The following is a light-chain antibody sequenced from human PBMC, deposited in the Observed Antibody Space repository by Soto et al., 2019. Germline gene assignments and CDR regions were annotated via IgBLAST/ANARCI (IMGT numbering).Light chain of an antibody. V-gene: IGKV1-5*03. CDR1: QSISSW. CDR2: KAC. Sequence: DIQMTQSPSTLSASVGDRVTITCRASQSISSWLAWYQQKPGKAPKLLIYKACRLESGVPSRFSGSGSGTEFTITISSLQPDDFATYYCQQYNSYSTFGQGTKVEIK. J-gene: IGKJ1*01. CDR3: QQYNSYST.